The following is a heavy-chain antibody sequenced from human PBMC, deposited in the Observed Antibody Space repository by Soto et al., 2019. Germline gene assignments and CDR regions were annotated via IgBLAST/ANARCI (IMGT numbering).Heavy chain of an antibody. CDR2: IYGGGNGP. CDR1: GFTFSDFA. J-gene: IGHJ4*02. D-gene: IGHD2-2*03. CDR3: AKMEGMDPSAYSFDY. Sequence: EVQVLESGGGLVQPGGSLRLSCAATGFTFSDFAMRWVRQAPGKGLEWVSRIYGGGNGPHYADSVKGRVTISRDNSKSTLYLQMNSLSAEDTAVYYCAKMEGMDPSAYSFDYWGQLTLVTVSS. V-gene: IGHV3-23*01.